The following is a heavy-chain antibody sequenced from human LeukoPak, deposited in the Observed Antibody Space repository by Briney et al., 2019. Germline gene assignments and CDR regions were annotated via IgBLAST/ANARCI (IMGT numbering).Heavy chain of an antibody. V-gene: IGHV4-59*12. CDR1: GGSISSYC. D-gene: IGHD1-1*01. Sequence: PSETLSLTCTVSGGSISSYCWSWIRQPPGKGLEWIGYIYYSGSTNYNPSLKSRVTISVDTSKNQFSLKLSSVTAADTAVYYCARVTGTARLNWFDPWGQGTLVTVSS. J-gene: IGHJ5*02. CDR3: ARVTGTARLNWFDP. CDR2: IYYSGST.